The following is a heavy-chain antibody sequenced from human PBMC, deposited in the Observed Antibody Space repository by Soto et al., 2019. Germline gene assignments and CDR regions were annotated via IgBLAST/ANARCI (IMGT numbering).Heavy chain of an antibody. CDR1: GYTFTSYG. D-gene: IGHD2-2*01. V-gene: IGHV1-18*01. CDR2: ISAYNGKT. CDR3: AITIVVVLGNWFDP. J-gene: IGHJ5*02. Sequence: GASVKVSCQASGYTFTSYGISWVRQAPGQGLEWMGWISAYNGKTNYAQKLQGRVTMTTDTSTSTAYMELRSLRSDDTAVYYCAITIVVVLGNWFDPWGQGTLVTVSS.